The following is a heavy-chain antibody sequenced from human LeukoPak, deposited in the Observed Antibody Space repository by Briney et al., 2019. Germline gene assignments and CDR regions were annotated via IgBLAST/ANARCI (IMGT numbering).Heavy chain of an antibody. CDR3: ARLDDREKFDK. J-gene: IGHJ4*02. Sequence: PSETLSLTCNVSGRSISRYYWSWIRQPPGKGLECIGFIYSSVTTNYNPSLKSRVTISIDVSKSQFSLKVTSVTASDTAVYYCARLDDREKFDKWGQGTLVTVSS. D-gene: IGHD3-22*01. CDR1: GRSISRYY. V-gene: IGHV4-4*09. CDR2: IYSSVTT.